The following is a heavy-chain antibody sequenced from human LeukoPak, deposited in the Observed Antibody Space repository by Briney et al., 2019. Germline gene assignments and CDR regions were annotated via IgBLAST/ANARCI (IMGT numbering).Heavy chain of an antibody. Sequence: PGGSLRLSCAASGFTFSRYSMNWVRQAPGKGLEWVSSISGSGGYIYYADSVKGRFTISRDNAKNTLFLQMNSLKAEDTAVYYCASVPFYDSSGFEYMDVWGKGTTVTVSS. CDR3: ASVPFYDSSGFEYMDV. CDR1: GFTFSRYS. CDR2: ISGSGGYI. V-gene: IGHV3-21*01. D-gene: IGHD3-22*01. J-gene: IGHJ6*03.